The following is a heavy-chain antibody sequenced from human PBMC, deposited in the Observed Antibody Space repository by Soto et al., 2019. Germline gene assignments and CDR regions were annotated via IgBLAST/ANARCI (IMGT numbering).Heavy chain of an antibody. CDR1: GFTFSSYA. CDR3: AKGSVVRTYYYCYGMDV. CDR2: ISGSGGST. D-gene: IGHD3-10*01. V-gene: IGHV3-23*01. J-gene: IGHJ6*02. Sequence: GGSLRLCCAASGFTFSSYAMSWVRQAPGKGLEWVSAISGSGGSTYYADSVKGRFTISRDNSKNTLYLQMNSLRAEDTAVYYCAKGSVVRTYYYCYGMDVWGQGTTVTV.